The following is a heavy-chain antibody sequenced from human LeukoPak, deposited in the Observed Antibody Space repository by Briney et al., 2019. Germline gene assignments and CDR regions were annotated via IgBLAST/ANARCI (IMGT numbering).Heavy chain of an antibody. Sequence: GASVKVSCKASGYTFTVYYMHWVRQAPGQGLEWMGWINPSSAGTNYAQKFQGRVTMTRDTSISTGYMELSRLTSDDTALYYCAREAADDAFDIWGQGTMVTVSS. CDR1: GYTFTVYY. CDR3: AREAADDAFDI. CDR2: INPSSAGT. J-gene: IGHJ3*02. D-gene: IGHD6-13*01. V-gene: IGHV1-2*02.